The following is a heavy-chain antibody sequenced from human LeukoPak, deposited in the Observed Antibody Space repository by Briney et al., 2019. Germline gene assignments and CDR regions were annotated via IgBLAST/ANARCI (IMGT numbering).Heavy chain of an antibody. J-gene: IGHJ4*02. CDR2: ISWNSGSI. V-gene: IGHV3-9*01. Sequence: GGSLRLSCAASGFTLDDYAMHWVRQAPGKGLEWVSGISWNSGSIGYADSVKGRFTISRDNAKNSLYLQMNSLRAEDTAVYYCARGTGQQLDFAYWGQGTLVTVSS. CDR3: ARGTGQQLDFAY. D-gene: IGHD6-13*01. CDR1: GFTLDDYA.